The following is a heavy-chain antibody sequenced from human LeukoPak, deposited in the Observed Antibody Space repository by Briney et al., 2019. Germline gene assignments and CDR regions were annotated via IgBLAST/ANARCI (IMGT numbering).Heavy chain of an antibody. CDR1: GYTLTELS. CDR3: ATDHLGMSWFDP. CDR2: FDPEDGET. J-gene: IGHJ5*02. V-gene: IGHV1-24*01. D-gene: IGHD7-27*01. Sequence: GASVKVSCKVSGYTLTELSMHWVRQAPGKGLEWMGGFDPEDGETIYAQKFQGRVTMTEDTSTDTAYMELSSLRSEDTAVYYCATDHLGMSWFDPWGQGTLVTVSS.